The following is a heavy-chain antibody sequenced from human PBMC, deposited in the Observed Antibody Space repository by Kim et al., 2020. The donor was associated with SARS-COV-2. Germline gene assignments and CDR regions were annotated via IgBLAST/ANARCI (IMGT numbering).Heavy chain of an antibody. D-gene: IGHD3-10*01. J-gene: IGHJ6*02. CDR3: ARGRHPGRGVVV. CDR2: IGTAGET. V-gene: IGHV3-13*04. Sequence: GGSLRLSCAASGLPFGCHDMHWVRQGSGKGLEWVSAIGTAGETFYSGSVKGRFIISRENGRNSLFLQMDSLKVGDTAVYYCARGRHPGRGVVVGGPGTTGTVSS. CDR1: GLPFGCHD.